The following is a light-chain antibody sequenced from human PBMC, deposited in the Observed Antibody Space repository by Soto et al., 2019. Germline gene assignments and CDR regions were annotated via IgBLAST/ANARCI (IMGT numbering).Light chain of an antibody. CDR1: QSISNY. CDR3: QQSHSARLT. V-gene: IGKV1-39*01. Sequence: DIQMTQSPSSLSASVGDRVTITCRASQSISNYLNWYQQHPGKAPKVLIFGASTLQSGVPSRFSGSGSGTVFTLTITNLQPEDFATYYCQQSHSARLTFGGGTKVDI. CDR2: GAS. J-gene: IGKJ4*01.